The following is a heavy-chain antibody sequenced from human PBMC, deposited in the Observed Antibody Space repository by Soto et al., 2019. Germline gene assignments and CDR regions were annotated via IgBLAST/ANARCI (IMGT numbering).Heavy chain of an antibody. D-gene: IGHD2-2*01. J-gene: IGHJ6*02. V-gene: IGHV1-18*04. CDR2: ITTSNGNT. Sequence: QVQLVQSGAEVKKPGASVKVSCKAPGYAFTTHGITWVRQAPGQGLEWMGWITTSNGNTNYARNLQGRVTLTRYTTTGTAYMELRSLRYDDAAVYYCARGASCTSTSCYDNFHYGMDVWGQGTTFTVSS. CDR3: ARGASCTSTSCYDNFHYGMDV. CDR1: GYAFTTHG.